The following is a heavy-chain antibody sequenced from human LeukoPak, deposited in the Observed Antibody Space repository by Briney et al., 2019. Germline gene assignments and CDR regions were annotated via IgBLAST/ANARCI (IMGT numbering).Heavy chain of an antibody. J-gene: IGHJ6*02. CDR3: ARDGVLRFLEWLFSGMDV. CDR2: ISAYNGNT. Sequence: ASVKVSCKASGYTFTSYYMHWVRQAPGQGLEWMGWISAYNGNTNYAQKLQGRVTMTTDTSTSTAYMELRSLRSDDTAVYYCARDGVLRFLEWLFSGMDVWGQGTTVTVSS. CDR1: GYTFTSYY. V-gene: IGHV1-18*04. D-gene: IGHD3-3*01.